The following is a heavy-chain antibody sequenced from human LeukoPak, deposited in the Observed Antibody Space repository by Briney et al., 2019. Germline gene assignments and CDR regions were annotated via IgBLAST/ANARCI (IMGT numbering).Heavy chain of an antibody. CDR1: GYTFTSYG. J-gene: IGHJ5*02. CDR2: ISAYNGNT. D-gene: IGHD3-22*01. CDR3: ARDNTYYYDSSGYPAYWFDP. V-gene: IGHV1-18*01. Sequence: ASVKVSCKASGYTFTSYGISWVRQAPGQGLEWMGWISAYNGNTNYAQKLQGRVTMTTDTSTSTAYMELRSLRSDDTAVYYSARDNTYYYDSSGYPAYWFDPWGQGTLVTVSS.